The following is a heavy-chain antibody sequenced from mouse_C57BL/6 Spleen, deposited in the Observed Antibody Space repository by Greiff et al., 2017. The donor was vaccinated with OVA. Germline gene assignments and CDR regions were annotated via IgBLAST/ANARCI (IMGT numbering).Heavy chain of an antibody. Sequence: DVMLVESGGGLVKPGGSLKLSCAASGFTFSDYGMHWVRQAPEKGLEWVAYISSGSSTIYYADTVKGRFTISRDNAKNTLFLQMTSLRSEDTAMYYCARIYGNYWYFDVWGTGTTVTVSS. CDR1: GFTFSDYG. CDR2: ISSGSSTI. J-gene: IGHJ1*03. V-gene: IGHV5-17*01. D-gene: IGHD2-1*01. CDR3: ARIYGNYWYFDV.